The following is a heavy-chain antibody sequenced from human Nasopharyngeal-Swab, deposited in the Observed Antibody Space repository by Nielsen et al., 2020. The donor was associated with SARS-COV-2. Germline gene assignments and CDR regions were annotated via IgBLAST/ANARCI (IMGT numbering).Heavy chain of an antibody. J-gene: IGHJ5*02. D-gene: IGHD6-13*01. V-gene: IGHV3-33*01. CDR1: GFTFSSYG. CDR3: ARDLAGANIAAAGWFDP. CDR2: IWYDGSNK. Sequence: GESLKISCAASGFTFSSYGMHWVRQAPGKGLEWVAVIWYDGSNKYYADSVKGRFTISRDNSKNTLYLQMNSLRAEDTAVYYCARDLAGANIAAAGWFDPWGQGTLVTVSS.